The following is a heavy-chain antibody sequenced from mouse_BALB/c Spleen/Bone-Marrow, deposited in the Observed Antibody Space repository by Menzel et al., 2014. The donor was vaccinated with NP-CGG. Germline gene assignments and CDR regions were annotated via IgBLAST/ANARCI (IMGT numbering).Heavy chain of an antibody. CDR3: ASYRYGWFFDS. CDR1: GFNIKDTY. D-gene: IGHD2-14*01. J-gene: IGHJ1*01. CDR2: IDPAIFT. Sequence: QLQQSRAELVKPGASVKLSCTASGFNIKDTYLHWVKQRPEQGLDWIGRIDPAIFTKYDPKFQGKATITADTSSNTAYLHLSSLTSEDTAVYYCASYRYGWFFDSWGAGTPVPVSS. V-gene: IGHV14-3*02.